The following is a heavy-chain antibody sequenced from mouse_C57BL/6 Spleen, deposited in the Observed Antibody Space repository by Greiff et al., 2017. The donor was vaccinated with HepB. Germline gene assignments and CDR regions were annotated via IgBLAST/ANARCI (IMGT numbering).Heavy chain of an antibody. CDR3: ARSQATDY. V-gene: IGHV5-4*03. D-gene: IGHD3-2*02. J-gene: IGHJ2*01. CDR2: ISDGGSYT. Sequence: EVKLMESGGGLVKPGGSLKLSCAASGFTFSSYAMSWVRQTPEKRLEWVATISDGGSYTYYPDNVKGRFTISRDNAKNNLYLQMSHLKSEDTAMYYCARSQATDYWGQGTTLTVSS. CDR1: GFTFSSYA.